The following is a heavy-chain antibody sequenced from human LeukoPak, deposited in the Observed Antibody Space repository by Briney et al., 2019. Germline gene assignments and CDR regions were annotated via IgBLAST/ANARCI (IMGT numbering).Heavy chain of an antibody. D-gene: IGHD1-1*01. CDR2: ISYDGSKK. J-gene: IGHJ4*02. CDR1: GFTFSSYA. V-gene: IGHV3-30*04. Sequence: GGSLRLSCAASGFTFSSYAMHWVRQAPGKGLEWVAVISYDGSKKYYADYVKGRFTISRDKSKNTLYLQMNSLRPEDTAVCYCARDVSAVGGLERPATLGYWGQGTLVTVSS. CDR3: ARDVSAVGGLERPATLGY.